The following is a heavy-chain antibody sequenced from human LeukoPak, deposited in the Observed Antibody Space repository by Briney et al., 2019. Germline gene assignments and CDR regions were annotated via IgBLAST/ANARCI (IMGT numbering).Heavy chain of an antibody. CDR3: ARDAQPNWFDP. CDR2: ISYDGSNK. CDR1: GFTFSSYA. J-gene: IGHJ5*02. V-gene: IGHV3-30*04. Sequence: GGSLRLSCAASGFTFSSYAMHWVRQAPGKGLEWVAVISYDGSNKYYADSVKGRFTISRDNSKNTLYLQMNSLRAEDTALYYCARDAQPNWFDPWGQGTLVTVSS. D-gene: IGHD5-18*01.